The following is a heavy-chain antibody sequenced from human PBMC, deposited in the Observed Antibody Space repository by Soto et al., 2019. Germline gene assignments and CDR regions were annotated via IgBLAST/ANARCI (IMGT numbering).Heavy chain of an antibody. J-gene: IGHJ4*02. V-gene: IGHV4-34*01. CDR1: GGSFSGYY. CDR2: INHSGST. D-gene: IGHD3-22*01. Sequence: SETLSLTCAVYGGSFSGYYWSWIRQPPGKGLEWIGEINHSGSTNYNPSLKSRVTISVDTSKNQFSLKLSSVTAADTAVYYCARTRSYSSGRFDYWGQGTLVTVSS. CDR3: ARTRSYSSGRFDY.